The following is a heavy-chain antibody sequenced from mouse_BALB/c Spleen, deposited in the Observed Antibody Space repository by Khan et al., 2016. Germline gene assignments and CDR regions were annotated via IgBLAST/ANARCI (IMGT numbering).Heavy chain of an antibody. Sequence: VQRKGSGAELVKPGASVKLSCTASGFNIKDTYIHWVKQRPEQGREWIGRIEPANGNTKYDPKFQGKATITADTSSNTAYLQLTSLTSEDTAVYYCARGSLAYWGQGTLVTVSA. CDR2: IEPANGNT. CDR1: GFNIKDTY. D-gene: IGHD6-1*01. V-gene: IGHV14-3*02. CDR3: ARGSLAY. J-gene: IGHJ3*01.